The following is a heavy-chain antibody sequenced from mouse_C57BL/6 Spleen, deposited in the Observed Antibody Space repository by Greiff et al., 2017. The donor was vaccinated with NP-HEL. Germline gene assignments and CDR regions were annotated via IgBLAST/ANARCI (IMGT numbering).Heavy chain of an antibody. Sequence: QVQLQQSGAELVRPGASVKLSCKASGYTFTDYYINWVKQRPGQGLEWIARIYPGGGNTYYNEKFKGKATLTAEKSSSTAYMQLSSLTSEDSAVYFGERGEEKFYYNAMDYWGQGTSVTVSS. CDR3: ERGEEKFYYNAMDY. V-gene: IGHV1-76*01. J-gene: IGHJ4*01. CDR2: IYPGGGNT. CDR1: GYTFTDYY.